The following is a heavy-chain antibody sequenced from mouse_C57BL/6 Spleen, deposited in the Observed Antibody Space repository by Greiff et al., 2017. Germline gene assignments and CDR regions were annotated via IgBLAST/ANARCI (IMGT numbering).Heavy chain of an antibody. Sequence: VQLQQSGAELVKPGASVKLSCKASGYTFTEYTIHWVKQRPGQGLEWIGWFDPGSGSIKYNEKFKDKATLTADKSSSTAYMELSRMTSDDSAVYFCARRAEGYGYFDDWGKGTTVTVSS. CDR2: FDPGSGSI. CDR3: ARRAEGYGYFDD. D-gene: IGHD3-2*02. J-gene: IGHJ1*03. CDR1: GYTFTEYT. V-gene: IGHV1-62-2*01.